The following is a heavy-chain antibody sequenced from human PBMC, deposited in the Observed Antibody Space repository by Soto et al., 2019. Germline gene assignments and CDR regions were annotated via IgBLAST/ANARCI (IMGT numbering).Heavy chain of an antibody. V-gene: IGHV1-2*02. CDR1: GYTFTDYY. CDR3: TRENIENSDGLYDAFDI. CDR2: MNPNSGGA. Sequence: ASVKVSCKTSGYTFTDYYTHWVRQAPGQGLEWMGWMNPNSGGAYFAQKFQGRVTLTRDTSIGTAYIEVNSLKSDDTAVYFCTRENIENSDGLYDAFDIWGQGTTVTVSS. D-gene: IGHD5-18*01. J-gene: IGHJ3*02.